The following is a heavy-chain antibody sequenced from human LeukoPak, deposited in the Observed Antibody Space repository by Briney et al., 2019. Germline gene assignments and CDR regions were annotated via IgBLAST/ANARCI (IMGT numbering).Heavy chain of an antibody. CDR3: AKDPLMVYATVDY. D-gene: IGHD2-8*01. Sequence: GGSLRLSCAASGFTFSSYAMHWVRQAPGKGLEWVAVISYDGSNKYYADSVKGRFTISRDNSKNTLYLQMNSLRAEDTAVYYCAKDPLMVYATVDYWGQGTLVTVSS. CDR2: ISYDGSNK. J-gene: IGHJ4*02. V-gene: IGHV3-30-3*01. CDR1: GFTFSSYA.